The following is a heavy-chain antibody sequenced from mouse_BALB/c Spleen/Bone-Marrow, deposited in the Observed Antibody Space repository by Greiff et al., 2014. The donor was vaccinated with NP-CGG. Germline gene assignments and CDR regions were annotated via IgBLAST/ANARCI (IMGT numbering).Heavy chain of an antibody. J-gene: IGHJ2*01. CDR2: IYPSDSYT. CDR3: TRAGATVPFDY. D-gene: IGHD1-1*01. CDR1: GYTFTSYW. V-gene: IGHV1S126*01. Sequence: VHLVESGAELVRPGASVKLSCKASGYTFTSYWINWVKQRPGQGLEWIGNIYPSDSYTNYNQKFKDKATLTVDKSSSTAYMQLSSPTSEDSAVYYCTRAGATVPFDYWGQGTTLTVSS.